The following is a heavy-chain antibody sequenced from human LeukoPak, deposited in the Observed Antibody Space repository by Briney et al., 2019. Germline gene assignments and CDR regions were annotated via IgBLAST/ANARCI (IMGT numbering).Heavy chain of an antibody. V-gene: IGHV3-23*01. J-gene: IGHJ2*01. CDR1: GFTFSDYA. Sequence: GGSLRLSCAASGFTFSDYAMSWVRQAPGKGPEWVSAITGGATTTYYAASVKGRFTISRDNSKNTLYLQMNSPRAEDAAVYYCAKRDGYNPYWYFDLWGRGTLVTVSS. D-gene: IGHD5-24*01. CDR3: AKRDGYNPYWYFDL. CDR2: ITGGATTT.